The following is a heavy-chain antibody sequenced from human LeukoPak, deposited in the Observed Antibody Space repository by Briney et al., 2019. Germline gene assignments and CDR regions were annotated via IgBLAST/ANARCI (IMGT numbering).Heavy chain of an antibody. CDR3: ASAGYSSGYCSGGSCHNGTDV. J-gene: IGHJ6*02. D-gene: IGHD2-15*01. CDR2: INPNSGGT. Sequence: ASVKVSCKASGYTFTGYYMHWVRQAPGQGLEWMGRINPNSGGTNYAQKFQGRVTMTRDTSISTAYMELSRLRSDDTAVYYCASAGYSSGYCSGGSCHNGTDVWGQGTTVTVSS. V-gene: IGHV1-2*06. CDR1: GYTFTGYY.